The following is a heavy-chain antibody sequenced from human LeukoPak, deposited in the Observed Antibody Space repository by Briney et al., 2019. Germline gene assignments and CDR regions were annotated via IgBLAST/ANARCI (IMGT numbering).Heavy chain of an antibody. CDR2: INPSGGST. D-gene: IGHD3-22*01. V-gene: IGHV1-46*01. CDR3: ARDQYYYDSSGPDQAAGLDY. CDR1: GYTFTSYY. J-gene: IGHJ4*02. Sequence: ASVKVSCKASGYTFTSYYMHWVRQAPGQGLEWMGIINPSGGSTSYAQKFQGRVTMTGDTSTSTVYMELSSLRSEDTAVYYCARDQYYYDSSGPDQAAGLDYWGQGTLVTVSS.